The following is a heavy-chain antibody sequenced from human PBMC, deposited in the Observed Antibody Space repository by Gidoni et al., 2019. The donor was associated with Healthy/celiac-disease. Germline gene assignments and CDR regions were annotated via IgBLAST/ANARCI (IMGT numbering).Heavy chain of an antibody. J-gene: IGHJ4*02. D-gene: IGHD3-10*01. CDR1: GFTFSSYS. V-gene: IGHV3-21*01. CDR3: AREVRWFGESKYPTPFDY. Sequence: EVQLVESGGGLVKPGGSLRLSCAASGFTFSSYSMNWVRQAPGQGLEWVSASSSSSSYIYFADSVKGRFTISRDNAKNSLYRQMNSLRAEYTAVYYCAREVRWFGESKYPTPFDYWGQGTLVTVSS. CDR2: SSSSSSYI.